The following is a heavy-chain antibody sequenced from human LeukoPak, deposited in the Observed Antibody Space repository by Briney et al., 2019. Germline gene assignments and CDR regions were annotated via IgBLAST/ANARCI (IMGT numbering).Heavy chain of an antibody. Sequence: GGSLRLSCAASGFTFSDYNMNWVRQAPGKGLEWVSYITLSSGIMYYADSVKGRFTISRDNAKNSLYLQMNSLRAEDTAVYYCAKAEYSGSYTYYFDYWGQGTLVTVSS. CDR2: ITLSSGIM. CDR3: AKAEYSGSYTYYFDY. D-gene: IGHD1-26*01. V-gene: IGHV3-48*01. CDR1: GFTFSDYN. J-gene: IGHJ4*02.